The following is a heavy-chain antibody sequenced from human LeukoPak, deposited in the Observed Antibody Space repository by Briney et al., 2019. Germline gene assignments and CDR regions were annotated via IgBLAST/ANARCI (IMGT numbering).Heavy chain of an antibody. Sequence: NPSETLSLTCTVSGGSISSSSYYWGWIRQPPGKGLEWIGSIYYSGSTYYNPSLKSRVTISVDTSKNQFSLKLSSVTAADTAVYYCARHQPRRGSGSYRRFDAFDIWGQGTMVTVSS. CDR2: IYYSGST. J-gene: IGHJ3*02. D-gene: IGHD3-10*01. CDR1: GGSISSSSYY. CDR3: ARHQPRRGSGSYRRFDAFDI. V-gene: IGHV4-39*01.